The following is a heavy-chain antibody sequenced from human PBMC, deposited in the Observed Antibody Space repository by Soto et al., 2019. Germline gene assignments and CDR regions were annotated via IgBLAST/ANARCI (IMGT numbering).Heavy chain of an antibody. J-gene: IGHJ4*02. Sequence: QITLKESGPTLVTPTQTLTLTCTFSGFSLSTNGVCVGWIRQPPGKALEWLALIYWDGDKRYSPSLRSRLTLTKDTSKNQVVLTMTNMDTVDTATYYCARRRDGTYALDYWGQGTLVTVAS. V-gene: IGHV2-5*02. CDR3: ARRRDGTYALDY. D-gene: IGHD1-26*01. CDR2: IYWDGDK. CDR1: GFSLSTNGVC.